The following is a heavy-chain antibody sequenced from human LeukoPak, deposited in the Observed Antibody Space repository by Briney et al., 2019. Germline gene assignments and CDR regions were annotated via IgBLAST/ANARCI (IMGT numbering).Heavy chain of an antibody. D-gene: IGHD6-6*01. CDR1: GGSISSGDYY. Sequence: SETLSLTCIVSGGSISSGDYYWSWFRQPPGKGLEWIGYIYYSGSTYYNPSLKSRVTISVDTSKNQFSLKLSSVTAAATAVYYCARRLEYSSSSKDYYYYYMDLWGKGTTVTVSS. V-gene: IGHV4-30-4*08. CDR2: IYYSGST. J-gene: IGHJ6*03. CDR3: ARRLEYSSSSKDYYYYYMDL.